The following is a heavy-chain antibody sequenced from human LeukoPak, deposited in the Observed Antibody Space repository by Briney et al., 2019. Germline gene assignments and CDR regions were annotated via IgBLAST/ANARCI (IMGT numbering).Heavy chain of an antibody. CDR2: IWYDGSNK. CDR3: ARSVGYYVDY. Sequence: GSLRLSCAASGFTFSSYGMHWVRQAPGKGLGWVAVIWYDGSNKYYADSVKGRFTISRDNSKNTLYLQMNSLRAEDTAVYYCARSVGYYVDYWGQGTLVTVSS. V-gene: IGHV3-33*01. CDR1: GFTFSSYG. J-gene: IGHJ4*02. D-gene: IGHD3-3*01.